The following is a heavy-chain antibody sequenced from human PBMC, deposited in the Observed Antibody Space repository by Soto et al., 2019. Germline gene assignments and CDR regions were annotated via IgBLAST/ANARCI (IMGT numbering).Heavy chain of an antibody. V-gene: IGHV4-34*01. D-gene: IGHD3-10*01. CDR1: GGSFSGYY. CDR3: ARGRRVRGVIRGNYYYYGMDV. CDR2: INHSGST. J-gene: IGHJ6*02. Sequence: SETLSLTCAVYGGSFSGYYWSWIRQPPGKGLEWIGEINHSGSTNYNPSLKSRFTISVDTSKNQFSLKLSSVTAADTAVYYCARGRRVRGVIRGNYYYYGMDVWGQGTTVTVSS.